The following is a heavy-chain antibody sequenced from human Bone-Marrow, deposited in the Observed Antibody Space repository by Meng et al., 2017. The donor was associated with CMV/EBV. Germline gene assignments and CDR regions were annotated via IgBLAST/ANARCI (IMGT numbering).Heavy chain of an antibody. Sequence: ASVKVSCKASGYTFTGYYMHWVRQAPGQGLGWMGWINPNSGGTNYAQKFQGRVTMTRDTSISTAYMELSRLRSDDTAVYYCARALCSSCLLVDYWGQGTLVTVSS. CDR1: GYTFTGYY. CDR3: ARALCSSCLLVDY. V-gene: IGHV1-2*02. CDR2: INPNSGGT. D-gene: IGHD6-13*01. J-gene: IGHJ4*02.